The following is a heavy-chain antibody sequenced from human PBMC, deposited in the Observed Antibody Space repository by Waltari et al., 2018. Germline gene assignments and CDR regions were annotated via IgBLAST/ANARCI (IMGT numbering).Heavy chain of an antibody. D-gene: IGHD1-1*01. CDR2: INPNSGGT. CDR3: ARDPPGSIGTNYMDV. J-gene: IGHJ6*03. Sequence: QVQLVQSGAEVKKPGASVKVSCEASGYTFTGYYMHWVRQAPGQGLEWMGWINPNSGGTNYAQKFQGRVTMTRDTSISTAYMELSRLRSDDTAVYYCARDPPGSIGTNYMDVWGKGTTVTVSS. CDR1: GYTFTGYY. V-gene: IGHV1-2*02.